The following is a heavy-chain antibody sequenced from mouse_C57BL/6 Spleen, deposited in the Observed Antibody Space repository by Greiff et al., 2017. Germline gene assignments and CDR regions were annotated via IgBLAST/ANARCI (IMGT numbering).Heavy chain of an antibody. D-gene: IGHD4-1*01. CDR1: GFTFSSYG. J-gene: IGHJ2*01. V-gene: IGHV5-6*01. CDR3: ARQTNWAYFDY. Sequence: EVMLVESGGDLVKPGGSLKLSCAASGFTFSSYGMSWVRQTPDKRLEWVATISSGGSYTYYPDSVKGRFTISRDNAKNTLYLQMSSLKSEDTAMYYCARQTNWAYFDYWGQGTTLTVSS. CDR2: ISSGGSYT.